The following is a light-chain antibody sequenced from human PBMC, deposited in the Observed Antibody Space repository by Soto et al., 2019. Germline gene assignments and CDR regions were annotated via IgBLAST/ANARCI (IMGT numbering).Light chain of an antibody. J-gene: IGLJ3*02. CDR3: QSYDSSLSAWV. Sequence: QSVLTQPPSVSGAPGQRVTISCIGSSSNIGAGYDVHWYQQFPGTAPKLLIHGNINRPSGVPDRFSGSKSGTSASLAITWLQDEDETDYYCQSYDSSLSAWVFGGGTKLTVL. V-gene: IGLV1-40*01. CDR1: SSNIGAGYD. CDR2: GNI.